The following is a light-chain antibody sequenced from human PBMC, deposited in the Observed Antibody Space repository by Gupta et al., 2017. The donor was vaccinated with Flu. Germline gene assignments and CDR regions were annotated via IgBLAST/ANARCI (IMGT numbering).Light chain of an antibody. CDR3: QQYDNLPKG. J-gene: IGKJ5*01. CDR2: AAS. Sequence: DIQMTQSPSSLSASVGDRVTITCQASQDISNYLNWYQQKPGKAPNLLIYAASNLETGVPSRFSGSGSGTDFTFTISSLQPEDIATYYCQQYDNLPKGFGQGTLLEIK. V-gene: IGKV1-33*01. CDR1: QDISNY.